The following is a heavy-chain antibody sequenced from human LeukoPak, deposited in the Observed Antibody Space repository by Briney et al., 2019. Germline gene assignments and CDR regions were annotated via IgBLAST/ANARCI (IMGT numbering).Heavy chain of an antibody. CDR2: INPNSGGT. CDR3: ARLTRLGYGDYVEYFQH. D-gene: IGHD4-17*01. V-gene: IGHV1-2*02. Sequence: ASVKVSCKASGYTFTGYYMHWVRQAPGQGLEWMGWINPNSGGTNYAQKFQGRVTMTRDTSISTAYMELSRLRSDDTAVYYCARLTRLGYGDYVEYFQHWGQGTLVTVSP. J-gene: IGHJ1*01. CDR1: GYTFTGYY.